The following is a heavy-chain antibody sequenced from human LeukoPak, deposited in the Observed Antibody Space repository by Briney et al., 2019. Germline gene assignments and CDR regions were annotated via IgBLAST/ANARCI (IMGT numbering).Heavy chain of an antibody. D-gene: IGHD6-13*01. CDR1: GFTFSSYA. V-gene: IGHV3-23*01. CDR3: ATGYIGAAGLDY. Sequence: PGGSLRLSCAASGFTFSSYAMSWVRQAPGKGLECVSSISGSGGTTHYADSVRGRFTISRDNSKNTLYLQMNSLRAEDTAIYYCATGYIGAAGLDYWGQGTLVTVSS. CDR2: ISGSGGTT. J-gene: IGHJ4*02.